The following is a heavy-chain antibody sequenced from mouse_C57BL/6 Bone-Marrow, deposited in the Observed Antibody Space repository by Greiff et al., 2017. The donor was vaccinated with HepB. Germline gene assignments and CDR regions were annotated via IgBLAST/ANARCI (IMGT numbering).Heavy chain of an antibody. J-gene: IGHJ4*01. CDR1: GYTFTSYW. CDR2: IYPGNSDT. Sequence: EVQLQQSGTVLARPGASVKMSCKTSGYTFTSYWMHWVKQRPGQGLEWIGAIYPGNSDTSYNQKFKGKAKLTAVTSASTAYMELSLLTNEDSAVYYCTRPYGSSSIDGAMDYWGQGTSVTVSS. CDR3: TRPYGSSSIDGAMDY. D-gene: IGHD1-1*01. V-gene: IGHV1-5*01.